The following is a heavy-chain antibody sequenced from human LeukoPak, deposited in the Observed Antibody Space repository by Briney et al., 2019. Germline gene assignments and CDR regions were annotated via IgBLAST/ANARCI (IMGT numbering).Heavy chain of an antibody. D-gene: IGHD3-10*01. CDR3: ARDRGLLWFGELFTNWFDP. V-gene: IGHV4-39*07. CDR1: GGSISSSSYY. CDR2: IYYSGST. Sequence: SETLSLTCTVSGGSISSSSYYWGWIRQPPGKGLEWIGSIYYSGSTYYNPSLKSRVTISVDTSKNQFSLKLSSVTAADTAVYYCARDRGLLWFGELFTNWFDPWGQGTLVTVSS. J-gene: IGHJ5*02.